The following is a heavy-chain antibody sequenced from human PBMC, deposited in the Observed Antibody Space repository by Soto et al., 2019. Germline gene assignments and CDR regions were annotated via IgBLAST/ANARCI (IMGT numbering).Heavy chain of an antibody. V-gene: IGHV3-23*01. CDR2: ISGSGGST. CDR3: AKDYGDSSGWSPYYFDY. Sequence: GGSLRLSCAASGFTFSSYAMSWVRQAPGKGLEWVSAISGSGGSTYYADSVKGRFTISRDNSKNTLYLQMNSLRAEDTAVYYCAKDYGDSSGWSPYYFDYWGQGTLVTVSS. D-gene: IGHD6-19*01. CDR1: GFTFSSYA. J-gene: IGHJ4*02.